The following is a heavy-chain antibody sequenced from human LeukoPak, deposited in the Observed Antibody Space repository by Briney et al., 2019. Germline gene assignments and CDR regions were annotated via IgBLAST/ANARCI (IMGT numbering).Heavy chain of an antibody. J-gene: IGHJ4*02. V-gene: IGHV3-23*01. CDR1: GFTFSSYA. Sequence: PGGCLRLSCAASGFTFSSYAMTWVRQATGKGLEWVSTTSGSGSSTYYADSVKGRFTISRDNSKNTLYLQVNSLKAEDSAVYYCAINQFSGSYFGYWGQGMLVTVSS. D-gene: IGHD1-26*01. CDR2: TSGSGSST. CDR3: AINQFSGSYFGY.